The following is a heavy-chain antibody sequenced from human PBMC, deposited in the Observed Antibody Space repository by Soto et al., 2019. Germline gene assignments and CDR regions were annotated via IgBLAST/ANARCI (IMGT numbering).Heavy chain of an antibody. CDR3: ARDWREAYIDY. Sequence: GGSLRLSCAASGFTFSSYGMHWVRQAPGKGLEWVAVIWYDGSNKYYADSVKGRFTISRDNSKNTLYLQMNSLRAEDTAVYYCARDWREAYIDYWAREPWSPSPQ. V-gene: IGHV3-33*01. D-gene: IGHD3-3*01. J-gene: IGHJ4*02. CDR1: GFTFSSYG. CDR2: IWYDGSNK.